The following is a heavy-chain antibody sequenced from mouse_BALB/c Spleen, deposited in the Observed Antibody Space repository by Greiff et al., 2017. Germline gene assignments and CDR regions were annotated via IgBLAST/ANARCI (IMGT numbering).Heavy chain of an antibody. CDR2: INSNGGST. V-gene: IGHV5-6-3*01. CDR3: ARGASAMDY. Sequence: EVHLVESGGGLVQPGGSLKLSCAASGFTFSSYGMSWVRQTPDKRLELVATINSNGGSTYYPDSVKGRFTISRDNAKNTLYLQMSSLKSEDTAMYYCARGASAMDYWGQGTSVTVSS. J-gene: IGHJ4*01. CDR1: GFTFSSYG.